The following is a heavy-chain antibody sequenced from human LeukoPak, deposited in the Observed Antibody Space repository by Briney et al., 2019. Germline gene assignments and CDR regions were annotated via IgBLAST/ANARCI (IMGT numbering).Heavy chain of an antibody. CDR2: IYYSGST. J-gene: IGHJ1*01. CDR3: ARSPKYYYDSSGYWHFQH. CDR1: GGSISSYY. D-gene: IGHD3-22*01. V-gene: IGHV4-59*01. Sequence: SETLSLTCTVSGGSISSYYWSWNRQPPGKGLEWIGYIYYSGSTNYNPSLKSRVTISVDTSKNQFSLKLSSVTAADTAVYYCARSPKYYYDSSGYWHFQHWGQGTLVTVSS.